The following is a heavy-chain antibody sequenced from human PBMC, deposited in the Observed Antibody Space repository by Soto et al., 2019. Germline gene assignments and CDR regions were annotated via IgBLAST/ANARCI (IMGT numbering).Heavy chain of an antibody. CDR1: GYSVSSNSAA. J-gene: IGHJ6*02. Sequence: SHTLSLTCAISGYSVSSNSAALNGIRQSPSRGLEGLGRTYYRSKWYNDYAVSVKSRITINPDTSKNQFSLQLNSVTPEDTAVYYCARGKEAARSTLAPPFDYYYGMDVWGQGTTVTVSS. CDR3: ARGKEAARSTLAPPFDYYYGMDV. CDR2: TYYRSKWYN. V-gene: IGHV6-1*01. D-gene: IGHD6-6*01.